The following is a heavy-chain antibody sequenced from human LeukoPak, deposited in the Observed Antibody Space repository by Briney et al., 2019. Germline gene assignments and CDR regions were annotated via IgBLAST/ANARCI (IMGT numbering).Heavy chain of an antibody. CDR1: GGSISSFY. V-gene: IGHV4-59*08. Sequence: SETLSLTCTVAGGSISSFYWSWIRQPPVNGLEWIGYIYYSGSTNYNPSLKSRVTISVDTSKNQFSLKLSSVTAADTAVYYCARMPEAFDYWGQGTLVTVSS. J-gene: IGHJ4*02. CDR3: ARMPEAFDY. D-gene: IGHD2-2*01. CDR2: IYYSGST.